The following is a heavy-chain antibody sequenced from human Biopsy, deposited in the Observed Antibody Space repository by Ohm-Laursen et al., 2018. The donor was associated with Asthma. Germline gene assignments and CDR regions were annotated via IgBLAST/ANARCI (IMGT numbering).Heavy chain of an antibody. J-gene: IGHJ4*02. CDR3: AKDRVRINSAYYFDY. Sequence: SLRLSCTASGVDLSSYGMNWVRQAPGKGLEWVAVIAYDGSKKYYADSVKGRFTISRDNSKNTLYLHMHSLRAEDTAVYFCAKDRVRINSAYYFDYWGQGTLVTVSS. D-gene: IGHD3-10*01. V-gene: IGHV3-30*18. CDR2: IAYDGSKK. CDR1: GVDLSSYG.